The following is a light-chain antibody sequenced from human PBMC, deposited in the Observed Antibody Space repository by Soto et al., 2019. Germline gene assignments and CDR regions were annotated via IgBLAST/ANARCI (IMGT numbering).Light chain of an antibody. J-gene: IGKJ1*01. Sequence: SILTQSPRARAILSCRASQSVSSIYLAWYQQKPGQAPRLLIYGASSRATGIPDRFSGSGSGTDFTLTISRLEPEDFAVYFCQQRSSSARTFGQGTKVDIK. V-gene: IGKV3-20*01. CDR1: QSVSSIY. CDR2: GAS. CDR3: QQRSSSART.